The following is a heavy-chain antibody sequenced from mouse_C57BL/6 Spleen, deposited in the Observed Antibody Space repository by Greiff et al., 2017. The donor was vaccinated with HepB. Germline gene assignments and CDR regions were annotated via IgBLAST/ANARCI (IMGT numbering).Heavy chain of an antibody. J-gene: IGHJ2*01. CDR3: ARNYVDY. CDR1: GYAFSSYW. Sequence: QVQLQQSGAELVKPGASVKISCKASGYAFSSYWINWVKQRPGKGLEWIGQIYPGDGDTNYNGKFKGKATLTADKSSSTAYMQLSSLTSEDSAVYFCARNYVDYWGQGTTLTVSS. CDR2: IYPGDGDT. V-gene: IGHV1-80*01.